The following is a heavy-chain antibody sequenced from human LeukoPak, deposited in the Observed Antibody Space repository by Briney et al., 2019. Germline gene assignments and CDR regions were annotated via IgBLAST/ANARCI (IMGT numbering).Heavy chain of an antibody. CDR1: GFTFSSYE. D-gene: IGHD6-13*01. CDR3: AREVELESGVYGIAAAGAAFDI. J-gene: IGHJ3*02. CDR2: ISSSGSTI. Sequence: GGSLRLSCAASGFTFSSYEMNWVRQAPGKGLEWVSYISSSGSTIYYADSVKGRFTISRDNAKNSLYLQMNSLRAEDTAVYYCAREVELESGVYGIAAAGAAFDIWGQGTMVTVSS. V-gene: IGHV3-48*03.